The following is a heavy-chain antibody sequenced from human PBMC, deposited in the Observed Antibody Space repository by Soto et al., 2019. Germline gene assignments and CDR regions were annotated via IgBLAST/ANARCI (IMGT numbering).Heavy chain of an antibody. D-gene: IGHD2-15*01. CDR1: GFSLSIYA. Sequence: GGSLRLSCAASGFSLSIYAMSWVRQAPGKGLESVSGISGIGGSTYYAVSVKGRFTISRDNSKNTLYLQMNSLRAEDTAVYYCAKVALQSCSGGSCYAGFDYWGQGTLVTVSS. V-gene: IGHV3-23*01. J-gene: IGHJ4*02. CDR2: ISGIGGST. CDR3: AKVALQSCSGGSCYAGFDY.